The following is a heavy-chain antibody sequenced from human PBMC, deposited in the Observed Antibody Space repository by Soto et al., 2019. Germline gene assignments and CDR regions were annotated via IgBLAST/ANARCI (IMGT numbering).Heavy chain of an antibody. CDR1: GGSISSYY. D-gene: IGHD3-22*01. CDR3: ARDRRVGGYYDSSGYRYYYYYYGMGV. Sequence: LSLTCTVSGGSISSYYWSWVRQPPGKGLEWIGYIYYSGSTNYNPSLKSRVTISVDTSKNQFSLKLSSVTAADTAVYYCARDRRVGGYYDSSGYRYYYYYYGMGVWGQGTMVTVSS. J-gene: IGHJ6*02. CDR2: IYYSGST. V-gene: IGHV4-59*01.